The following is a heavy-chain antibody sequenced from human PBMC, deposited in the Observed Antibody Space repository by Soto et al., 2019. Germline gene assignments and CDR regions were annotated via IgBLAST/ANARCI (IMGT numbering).Heavy chain of an antibody. D-gene: IGHD2-21*02. Sequence: EVQLVESGGGLVKPGGSLRLSCAASGFTFSSYTMKWVRQAPGKGLEWVASISSSYYIKYADSVKGRFTISRDNAKNSLYQQMNSLRAEDTAVYYCARGVVVVLTATSNFNYWGQGTLVTVSS. CDR2: ISSSYYI. CDR3: ARGVVVVLTATSNFNY. J-gene: IGHJ4*02. CDR1: GFTFSSYT. V-gene: IGHV3-21*01.